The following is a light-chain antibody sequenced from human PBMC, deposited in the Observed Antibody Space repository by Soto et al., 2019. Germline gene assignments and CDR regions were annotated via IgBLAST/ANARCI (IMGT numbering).Light chain of an antibody. J-gene: IGKJ1*01. CDR3: QQYGSSPT. CDR2: GAS. V-gene: IGKV3-15*01. Sequence: EVVMTQSPATLSVSAGETVTLSCRASQSVSTKLAWYQQKPGLAPRLLIFGASTRATGVPARFSGSGSGTEFTLTISSLQSEDFALYYCQQYGSSPTFGLGTKVEIK. CDR1: QSVSTK.